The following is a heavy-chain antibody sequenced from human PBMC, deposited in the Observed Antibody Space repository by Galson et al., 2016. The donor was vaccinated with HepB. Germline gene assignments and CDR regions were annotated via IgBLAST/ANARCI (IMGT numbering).Heavy chain of an antibody. CDR3: ARGIRNQLFSDY. CDR1: GYTFTSYD. V-gene: IGHV1-8*01. Sequence: SVKVSCKASGYTFTSYDITWVRQVPGQGLEWMGWMNPISGNTNFPRPFGGRVTVTADTSLSTAYMELSSLTSEDTAIYYCARGIRNQLFSDYWGQGTLVTVSS. J-gene: IGHJ4*02. CDR2: MNPISGNT. D-gene: IGHD2-2*01.